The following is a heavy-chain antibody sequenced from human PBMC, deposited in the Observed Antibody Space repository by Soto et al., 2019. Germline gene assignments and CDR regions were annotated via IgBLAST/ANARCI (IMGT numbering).Heavy chain of an antibody. CDR2: ISGDNINS. V-gene: IGHV1-18*01. D-gene: IGHD6-13*01. Sequence: ASVKVSCKASGFTFSDYGLSWVRQAPGQPLEWMGWISGDNINSKYSQKFQGRLTMTTDTSTATASMELRSLTSDDTAVYYCGREGQQLAQEKYYQFNGMDVWGQGTTVTLSS. CDR3: GREGQQLAQEKYYQFNGMDV. CDR1: GFTFSDYG. J-gene: IGHJ6*02.